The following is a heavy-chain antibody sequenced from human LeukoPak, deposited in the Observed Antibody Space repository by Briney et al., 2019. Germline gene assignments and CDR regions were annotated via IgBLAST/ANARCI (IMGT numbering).Heavy chain of an antibody. CDR1: GYSISSGYY. V-gene: IGHV4-38-2*02. D-gene: IGHD6-6*01. Sequence: SETLSLTCTVSGYSISSGYYWGWIRQPPGKGLEWIGSIFHIGNSYYNPSLKSRVTISADTSENQFSLKLSSVTAADTAVYYCARVRYSSSSGGSKWFDYWGQGTLVIVSS. CDR2: IFHIGNS. CDR3: ARVRYSSSSGGSKWFDY. J-gene: IGHJ4*02.